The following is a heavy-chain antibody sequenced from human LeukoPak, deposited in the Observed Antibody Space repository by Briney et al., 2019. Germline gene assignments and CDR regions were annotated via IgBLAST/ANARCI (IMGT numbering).Heavy chain of an antibody. CDR3: ARYQEVYSSSGNWFDP. CDR2: ISAYNGNT. V-gene: IGHV1-18*01. Sequence: ASVKVSCKASGYTFTSYGISWVRQAPGQGLEWMGWISAYNGNTNYAQKLQGRVTMTTDTSTSTAYMELRSLRSDDTAVYYCARYQEVYSSSGNWFDPWGQGTLVTVSS. J-gene: IGHJ5*02. D-gene: IGHD6-13*01. CDR1: GYTFTSYG.